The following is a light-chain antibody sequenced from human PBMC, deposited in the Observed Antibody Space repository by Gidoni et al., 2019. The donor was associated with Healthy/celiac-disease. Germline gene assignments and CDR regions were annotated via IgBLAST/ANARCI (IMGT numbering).Light chain of an antibody. CDR3: QQYKNWPPWT. CDR2: GES. Sequence: ELVMTQSPATLSVSPRERATLSCRASQSVSSTLAWYQQKPGQAPRLLIYGESTRATGSPARFSGSGSGTEFTLTISSLQSEDFAVYYCQQYKNWPPWTCGQGTKVEIK. J-gene: IGKJ1*01. V-gene: IGKV3-15*01. CDR1: QSVSST.